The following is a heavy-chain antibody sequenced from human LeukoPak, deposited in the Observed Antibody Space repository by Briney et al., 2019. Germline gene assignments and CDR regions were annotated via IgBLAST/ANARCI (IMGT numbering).Heavy chain of an antibody. CDR1: GIMFSGYW. Sequence: GESLRLSCTASGIMFSGYWMSWVRQAPGKGLEWVANIKQHGTERYYVDSVKGRFTISRDDAKKSVYLQMNSLRAEDTAVYFCASDGGPFDHWGQGILVTVAS. CDR2: IKQHGTER. V-gene: IGHV3-7*01. D-gene: IGHD3-16*01. J-gene: IGHJ4*02. CDR3: ASDGGPFDH.